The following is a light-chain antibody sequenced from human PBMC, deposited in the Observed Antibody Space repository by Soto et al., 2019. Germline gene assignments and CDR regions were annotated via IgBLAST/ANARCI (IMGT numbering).Light chain of an antibody. J-gene: IGLJ2*01. Sequence: QTVVTQEASLSVSPGGTVTLTCGLTSGSVSSRYYPSWYQQDPGQTPRTLIYSGDIRSSGVPDRFSGSILGSKAALTITGAQADDESVYYCVLYMKGDIRVFGGGTQLTVL. V-gene: IGLV8-61*01. CDR3: VLYMKGDIRV. CDR1: SGSVSSRYY. CDR2: SGD.